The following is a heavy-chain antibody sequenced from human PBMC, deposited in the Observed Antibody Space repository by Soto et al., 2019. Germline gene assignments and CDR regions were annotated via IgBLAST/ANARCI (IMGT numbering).Heavy chain of an antibody. J-gene: IGHJ6*02. V-gene: IGHV5-51*01. CDR2: IYPGDSDT. CDR3: ARTAAAGKYYYGMDV. CDR1: GYSFTSYL. D-gene: IGHD6-13*01. Sequence: GESLKISCKGSGYSFTSYLISWVRQMPGKGLECMGIIYPGDSDTRYSPSFQGQVTISADKSISTAYLQWSSLKASDTAMYYCARTAAAGKYYYGMDVWGQGTTVTVSS.